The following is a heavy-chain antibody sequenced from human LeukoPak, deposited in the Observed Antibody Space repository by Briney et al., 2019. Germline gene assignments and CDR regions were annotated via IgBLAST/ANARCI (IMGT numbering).Heavy chain of an antibody. D-gene: IGHD2-21*01. CDR1: GFTFSSYW. CDR2: IKKDGGEI. Sequence: PGGSLRLSCAASGFTFSSYWMTWVRQAPGKGLEWVANIKKDGGEIYYVDSVRGRLTISRDNAKNSVHLQMNSLRAEDTAVYYCARIGHCGWCFDYWGQGTLVTVSS. J-gene: IGHJ4*02. V-gene: IGHV3-7*04. CDR3: ARIGHCGWCFDY.